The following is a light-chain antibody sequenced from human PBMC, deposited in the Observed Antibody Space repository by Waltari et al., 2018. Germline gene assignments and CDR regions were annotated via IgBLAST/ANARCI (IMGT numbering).Light chain of an antibody. J-gene: IGKJ2*01. CDR3: QQYGRT. CDR1: QSVSSSY. CDR2: GAS. Sequence: TRSCRASQSVSSSYLAWYQQKPGQAPRLLIYGASSRATGIPDRFSGSGSGTDFTLTISRLEPEDFAVYYCQQYGRTFGQGTKLEIK. V-gene: IGKV3-20*01.